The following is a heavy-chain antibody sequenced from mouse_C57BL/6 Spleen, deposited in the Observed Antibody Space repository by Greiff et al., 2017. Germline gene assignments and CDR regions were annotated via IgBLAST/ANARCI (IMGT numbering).Heavy chain of an antibody. CDR1: GYAFSSSW. V-gene: IGHV1-82*01. J-gene: IGHJ2*01. CDR3: ARSHYFDY. Sequence: LQESGPELVKPGASVKISCKASGYAFSSSWMNWVKQRPGKGLEWIGRIYPGDGDTNYNGKFKGKATLTADKSSSTAYMQLSSLTSEDSAVYFCARSHYFDYWGQGTTLTVSS. CDR2: IYPGDGDT.